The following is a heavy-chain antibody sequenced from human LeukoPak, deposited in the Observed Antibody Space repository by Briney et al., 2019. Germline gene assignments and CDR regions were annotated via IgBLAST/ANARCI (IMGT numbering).Heavy chain of an antibody. D-gene: IGHD5-12*01. J-gene: IGHJ5*02. CDR3: ASQLVATSAWFDP. CDR1: GYSISSGYY. CDR2: IYHSGST. V-gene: IGHV4-38-2*02. Sequence: SETLSLTCSVSGYSISSGYYWGWIRQPPGKGLEWIAIIYHSGSTYYNPSLKSRVTMSVDTSKNQFSLKLSSVTAADTAVYYCASQLVATSAWFDPWGQGTLVTVSS.